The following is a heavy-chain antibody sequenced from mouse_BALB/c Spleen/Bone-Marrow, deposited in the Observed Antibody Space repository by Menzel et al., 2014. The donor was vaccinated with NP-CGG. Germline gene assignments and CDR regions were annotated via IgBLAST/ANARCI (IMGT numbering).Heavy chain of an antibody. V-gene: IGHV1-14*01. D-gene: IGHD2-14*01. Sequence: EVQLQQSGPELVKPGASVKMSCKASGYTFTSYVMHWVKQKPGQGLEWIGYINPYNDGTKYNEKFKGMATLTSDGSSSTAYMEFSSLTSEDSAVYYCAKGGNYRYDFDYWGQGTTLTVSS. CDR1: GYTFTSYV. CDR3: AKGGNYRYDFDY. J-gene: IGHJ2*01. CDR2: INPYNDGT.